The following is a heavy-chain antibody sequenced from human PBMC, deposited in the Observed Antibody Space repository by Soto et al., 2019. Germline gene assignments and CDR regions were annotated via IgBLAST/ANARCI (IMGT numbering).Heavy chain of an antibody. V-gene: IGHV3-23*01. D-gene: IGHD3-3*01. CDR3: ARDKKSYDFWRGYRPIAYYYGMDV. CDR1: GITFSSNA. CDR2: ISGSGGST. Sequence: GGSLRLSFAASGITFSSNAMSWVRQAPGKGLEWVSAISGSGGSTYYADSAKGRFTISRDNSKNTLYLQMNSLRAEDTAVYYCARDKKSYDFWRGYRPIAYYYGMDVWGQGTTVTVSS. J-gene: IGHJ6*02.